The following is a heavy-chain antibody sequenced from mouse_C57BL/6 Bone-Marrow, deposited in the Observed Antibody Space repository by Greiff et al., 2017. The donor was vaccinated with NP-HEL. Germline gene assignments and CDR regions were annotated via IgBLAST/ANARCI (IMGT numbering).Heavy chain of an antibody. CDR3: ARSRNYVGSFNY. J-gene: IGHJ2*01. Sequence: QVQLQQSGAELVKPGASVKLSCKASGYTFTSYWMHWVKQRPGRGLEWIGWIDPNSGGTKYNEKFKSKATLTVDKPSSTAYMQLSSLTSEDSAVYYCARSRNYVGSFNYWGQGTTLTVSS. CDR1: GYTFTSYW. D-gene: IGHD2-1*01. V-gene: IGHV1-72*01. CDR2: IDPNSGGT.